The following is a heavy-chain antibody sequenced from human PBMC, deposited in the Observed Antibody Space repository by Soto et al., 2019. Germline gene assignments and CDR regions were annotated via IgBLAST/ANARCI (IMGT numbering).Heavy chain of an antibody. CDR1: GGSFSGYC. V-gene: IGHV4-34*01. CDR3: ARGGSITMVRGVQTYYFDY. D-gene: IGHD3-10*01. CDR2: INHSGST. Sequence: PSETLSLTCAVYGGSFSGYCWSWIRQPPGKGLEWIGEINHSGSTNYNPSLKSRVTISVDTSKNQFSLKLSSVTAADTAVYYCARGGSITMVRGVQTYYFDYWGQGTLVTAPQ. J-gene: IGHJ4*02.